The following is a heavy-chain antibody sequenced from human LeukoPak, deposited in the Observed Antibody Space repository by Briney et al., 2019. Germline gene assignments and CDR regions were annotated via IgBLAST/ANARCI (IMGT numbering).Heavy chain of an antibody. CDR1: GFTLSSYA. D-gene: IGHD6-13*01. Sequence: GGSLRLSCAGSGFTLSSYAMSWVRQAPGKGLEWVSAISGSGDTTYYADSVKGRFTISRDSSRNTLYLHMNSLRAEDTAVYYCAKDRVIATGIGEFDYWGQGTLVTVSS. CDR2: ISGSGDTT. V-gene: IGHV3-23*01. CDR3: AKDRVIATGIGEFDY. J-gene: IGHJ4*02.